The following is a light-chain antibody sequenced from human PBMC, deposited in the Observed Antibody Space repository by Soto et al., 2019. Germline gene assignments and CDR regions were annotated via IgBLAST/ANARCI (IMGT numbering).Light chain of an antibody. CDR3: QQYNSYST. CDR2: DAS. CDR1: QSISSW. V-gene: IGKV1-5*01. J-gene: IGKJ1*01. Sequence: DIQMTQSPSTLSASVGDRVTITCRASQSISSWLAWYQQXPGKAPKLLIYDASSLESGVPSRIGGSGSGTEFTLTISSLQPDDFATYYCQQYNSYSTFGQGTKVDIK.